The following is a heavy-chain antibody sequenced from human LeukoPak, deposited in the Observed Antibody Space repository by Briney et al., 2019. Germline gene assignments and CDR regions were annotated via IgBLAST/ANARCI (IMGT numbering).Heavy chain of an antibody. CDR1: GYTFTGHY. D-gene: IGHD6-13*01. CDR2: INPNSGDT. V-gene: IGHV1-2*02. CDR3: ARGLATSDSTFDY. J-gene: IGHJ4*02. Sequence: ASVKVSCKASGYTFTGHYIYWVRQAPGQGLEWMGCINPNSGDTNYAQNIQGRVTLTTDTPTTTAYLELRSLRSDDTAVYYCARGLATSDSTFDYWGQGAQVTVSS.